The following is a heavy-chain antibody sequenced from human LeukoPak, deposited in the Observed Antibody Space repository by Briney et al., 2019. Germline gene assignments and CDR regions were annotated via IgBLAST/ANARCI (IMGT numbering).Heavy chain of an antibody. CDR3: ATFPVYYYDSSGYRVDDY. Sequence: ASVKVSCKVSGYTLTELSMHWVRQAPGKGLEWMGGFDPEDGETIYAQKFQGRVTMTEDTSTDTAYMELSSLRSEDTAVYYCATFPVYYYDSSGYRVDDYWGQGTLVTVSS. CDR2: FDPEDGET. D-gene: IGHD3-22*01. V-gene: IGHV1-24*01. CDR1: GYTLTELS. J-gene: IGHJ4*02.